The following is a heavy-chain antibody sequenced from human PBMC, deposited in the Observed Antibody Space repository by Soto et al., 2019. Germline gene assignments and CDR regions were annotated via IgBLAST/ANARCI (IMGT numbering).Heavy chain of an antibody. J-gene: IGHJ4*02. Sequence: PSETLSLTCTVSGGSISSSSYYWGWIRQPPGEGLEWIGSIYYSGSTYYNPSLKSRVTISVDTSKNQFSLKLSSVTAADTAVYYCASNYDILTGYYRELDYWGQGTLVTVSS. D-gene: IGHD3-9*01. CDR3: ASNYDILTGYYRELDY. CDR2: IYYSGST. CDR1: GGSISSSSYY. V-gene: IGHV4-39*01.